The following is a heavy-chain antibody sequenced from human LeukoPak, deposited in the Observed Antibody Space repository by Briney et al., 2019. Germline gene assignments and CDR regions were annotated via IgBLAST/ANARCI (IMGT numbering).Heavy chain of an antibody. CDR3: ARLRSTYWYFDL. J-gene: IGHJ2*01. V-gene: IGHV4-4*07. CDR2: IYTSKTT. D-gene: IGHD3-10*02. CDR1: GGSISSNY. Sequence: SETLSLTCTVSGGSISSNYWSWIRQPAGKGLEWIVRIYTSKTTHYNPSLKSRVTITVATSKNHYYLKLSPVTAADTGLYYCARLRSTYWYFDLWGRGTLVTVSS.